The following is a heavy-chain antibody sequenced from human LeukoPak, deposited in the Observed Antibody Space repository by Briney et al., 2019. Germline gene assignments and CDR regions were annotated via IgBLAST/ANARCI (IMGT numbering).Heavy chain of an antibody. D-gene: IGHD4-17*01. V-gene: IGHV3-7*01. Sequence: GGSLRLSCAASGFTFSSYWMGWVRQAPGKGLEWVANIKQDETETYYVDSVKGRFTISRDNAKNSLYLQMNSLRAEDTALYYCARDGRGYNYGDYSTFDYWGQGTLVTVSS. CDR3: ARDGRGYNYGDYSTFDY. CDR2: IKQDETET. J-gene: IGHJ4*02. CDR1: GFTFSSYW.